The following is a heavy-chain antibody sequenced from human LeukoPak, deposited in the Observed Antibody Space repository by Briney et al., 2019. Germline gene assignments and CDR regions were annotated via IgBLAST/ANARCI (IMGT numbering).Heavy chain of an antibody. CDR3: AKDCNGGNCYIDY. CDR2: MSGRGVST. CDR1: GFTFTNYA. J-gene: IGHJ4*02. D-gene: IGHD2-15*01. Sequence: GGSLRLSCAASGFTFTNYAMSWVRQAPGKGLEWVSGMSGRGVSTYYADSVKGRFAISSDNSKNTLYLQMNSLRAEDTAIYYCAKDCNGGNCYIDYWGQGTLVTVAS. V-gene: IGHV3-23*01.